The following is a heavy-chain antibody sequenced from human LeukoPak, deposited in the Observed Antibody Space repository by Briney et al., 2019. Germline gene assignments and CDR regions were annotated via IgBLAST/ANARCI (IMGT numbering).Heavy chain of an antibody. CDR3: ARNRATNDY. CDR1: GFTFKNYR. V-gene: IGHV3-7*01. D-gene: IGHD1-26*01. CDR2: MKDDGNEI. Sequence: GGSLRLSCTASGFTFKNYRMTWVRQAPGKGLEWVASMKDDGNEIQYVDSVKGRFTISRDNTKNSLYLQMNNLRAEDTAVYYCARNRATNDYWGQGTLVTVSS. J-gene: IGHJ4*02.